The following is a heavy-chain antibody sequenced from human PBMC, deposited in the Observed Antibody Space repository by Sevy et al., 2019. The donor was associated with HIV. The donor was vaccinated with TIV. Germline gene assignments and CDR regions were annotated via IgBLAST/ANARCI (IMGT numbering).Heavy chain of an antibody. CDR3: AREIPDYVSGYYSVDAFDI. Sequence: ASVKVSCKASGDSFSNFPVSWVRQAPGQGLEWMGMIISKFGTTDYPQKFQGRVTITADESTTTAYMELTSLRSEDTAVYYCAREIPDYVSGYYSVDAFDIWGQGTKVTVSS. CDR1: GDSFSNFP. D-gene: IGHD3-22*01. V-gene: IGHV1-69*13. J-gene: IGHJ3*02. CDR2: IISKFGTT.